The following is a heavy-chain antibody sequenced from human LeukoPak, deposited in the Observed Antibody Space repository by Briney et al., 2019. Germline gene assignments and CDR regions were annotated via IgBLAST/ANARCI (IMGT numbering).Heavy chain of an antibody. J-gene: IGHJ4*02. D-gene: IGHD3-10*01. CDR2: IHYSGGT. CDR1: GGSISGYY. Sequence: PSETLSLTCTVSGGSISGYYWSWIRQPPGKGLEWIGYIHYSGGTNYNASLKSRVTISVDTSKNQFSLKLSSVTAADTAFYYCARLSRYGSGNYYPDYWGQGTLVTVSS. CDR3: ARLSRYGSGNYYPDY. V-gene: IGHV4-59*08.